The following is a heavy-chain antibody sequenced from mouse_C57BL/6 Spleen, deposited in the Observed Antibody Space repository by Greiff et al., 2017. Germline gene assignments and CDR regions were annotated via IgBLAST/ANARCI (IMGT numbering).Heavy chain of an antibody. J-gene: IGHJ2*01. V-gene: IGHV5-4*03. CDR1: GFTFSSYA. Sequence: EVKLVESGGGLVKPGGSLKLSCAASGFTFSSYAMSWVRQTPEKRLEWVATISDGGSYTYYPDNVKGRFTISRDNAKNNLYLQMSHLKSEDTAMYYCARGGAACDYWGQGTTLTVSS. CDR3: ARGGAACDY. CDR2: ISDGGSYT.